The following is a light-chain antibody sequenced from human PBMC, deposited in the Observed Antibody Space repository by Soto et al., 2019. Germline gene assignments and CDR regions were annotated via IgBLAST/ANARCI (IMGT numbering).Light chain of an antibody. J-gene: IGLJ1*01. CDR3: SSYTNINTRACV. CDR1: SSDVGAYNY. CDR2: EVS. V-gene: IGLV2-14*01. Sequence: QSVLTQPASVSGSPGQSITISCTGTSSDVGAYNYVSWYQQHPGKAPKLMIYEVSNRPSGVSNHFSGSKSGNTASLTISGLQAEDEAEYYCSSYTNINTRACVFGTGTKLTVL.